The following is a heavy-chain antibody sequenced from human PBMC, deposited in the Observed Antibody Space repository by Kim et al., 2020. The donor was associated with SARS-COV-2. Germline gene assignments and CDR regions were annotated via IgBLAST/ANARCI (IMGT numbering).Heavy chain of an antibody. Sequence: FPQKFQGRVTMTRDTSTSTVYMELSSLRSEDTALYYCARDPSGYDDAFDIWGQGTMVTVSS. CDR3: ARDPSGYDDAFDI. J-gene: IGHJ3*02. D-gene: IGHD5-12*01. V-gene: IGHV1-46*03.